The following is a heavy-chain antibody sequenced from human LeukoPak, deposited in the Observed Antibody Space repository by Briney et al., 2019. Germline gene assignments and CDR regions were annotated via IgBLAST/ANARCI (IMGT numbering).Heavy chain of an antibody. J-gene: IGHJ6*03. D-gene: IGHD3-3*01. CDR1: GFTFSGSA. V-gene: IGHV3-73*01. CDR2: IRSKANSYAT. CDR3: TADYDFWSGSAEDYYYYMDV. Sequence: GGSLKLSCAASGFTFSGSAMHWVRQASGKGLEWVGRIRSKANSYATAYAASVKGRFTISRDDSKNTAYLQMNSLKTEDTAVYYCTADYDFWSGSAEDYYYYMDVWGKGTTVTVSS.